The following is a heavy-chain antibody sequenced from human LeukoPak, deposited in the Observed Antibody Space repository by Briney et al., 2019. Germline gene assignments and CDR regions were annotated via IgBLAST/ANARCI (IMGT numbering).Heavy chain of an antibody. Sequence: SETLSLTCAVYGGSFRGYYRSWIRQPPGKGLEWIGEINHTGSTNYNPSLKSRVTISVDTSKNQFSLKLSSVTAADTAIYYCARTTVIVSFDFWGQGTLVTVSS. CDR1: GGSFRGYY. D-gene: IGHD3-16*02. CDR3: ARTTVIVSFDF. V-gene: IGHV4-34*01. CDR2: INHTGST. J-gene: IGHJ4*02.